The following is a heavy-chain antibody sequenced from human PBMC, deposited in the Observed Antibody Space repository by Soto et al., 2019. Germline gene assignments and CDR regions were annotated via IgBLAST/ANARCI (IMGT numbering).Heavy chain of an antibody. CDR1: GGTFDNYA. V-gene: IGHV1-69*06. CDR3: ARRAVAPAPIGYFHYHLDV. J-gene: IGHJ6*02. D-gene: IGHD2-2*02. Sequence: QVQLVQSGAEVKKPGSSVKVSCKTSGGTFDNYAINWVRQAPGQGLEWMGGIIPIFGALNYAQKFQGRVTTTADKSTSTAYMELGSLTSEDTAVYYGARRAVAPAPIGYFHYHLDVWGQGTTVTVSS. CDR2: IIPIFGAL.